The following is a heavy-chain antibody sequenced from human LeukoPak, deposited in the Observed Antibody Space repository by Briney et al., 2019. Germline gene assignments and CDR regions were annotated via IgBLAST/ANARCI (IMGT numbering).Heavy chain of an antibody. CDR2: TSSSGGTT. Sequence: GGSLRLSCSASGFTFSTYGLHWVRQAPGKGLEYVSSTSSSGGTTYYADSVKGRFTASRDNSKNTLYLQMSSPRAEDTAVYYCVKWDDTFIAWGQGTLVTVSS. CDR1: GFTFSTYG. J-gene: IGHJ5*02. CDR3: VKWDDTFIA. D-gene: IGHD3-9*01. V-gene: IGHV3-64D*09.